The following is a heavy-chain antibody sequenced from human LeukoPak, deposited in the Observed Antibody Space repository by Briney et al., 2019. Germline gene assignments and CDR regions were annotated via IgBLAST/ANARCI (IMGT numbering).Heavy chain of an antibody. CDR3: AEPEGGYYDIRPD. D-gene: IGHD3-22*01. CDR2: ISGSGGST. J-gene: IGHJ4*02. V-gene: IGHV3-23*01. Sequence: PGGSLRLSCVVSGFTFSTSAMSWVRQAPGKGLEWVSAISGSGGSTYYADSVKGRFTISRDNSKNTLYLQMNSLRAEDTAVYYCAEPEGGYYDIRPDWGQGTLVTVSS. CDR1: GFTFSTSA.